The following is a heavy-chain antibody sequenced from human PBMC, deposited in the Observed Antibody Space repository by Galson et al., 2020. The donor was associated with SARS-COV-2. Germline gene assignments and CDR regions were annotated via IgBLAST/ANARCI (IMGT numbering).Heavy chain of an antibody. J-gene: IGHJ4*02. CDR1: GFTFSNYW. Sequence: GGSLRLSCAASGFTFSNYWMNWVRQAPGKGLEWVANIKEDGSDKNYLDSVKGRFTVSRDNAKNSLYLQMNSLRAEDTAVYFCARPAYCSGGSCYSNLNYFDYWGLGTLVTVSS. CDR3: ARPAYCSGGSCYSNLNYFDY. D-gene: IGHD2-15*01. V-gene: IGHV3-7*01. CDR2: IKEDGSDK.